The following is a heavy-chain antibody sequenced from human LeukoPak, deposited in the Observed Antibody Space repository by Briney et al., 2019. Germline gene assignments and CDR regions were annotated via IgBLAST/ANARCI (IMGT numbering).Heavy chain of an antibody. V-gene: IGHV4-39*07. D-gene: IGHD5-18*01. Sequence: PSETLSLTCTVSGGSISSSSYYWGWIRQPPGKGLEWIGSIYYSGSTYYNPSLKSRVTISVDTSRNQFSLKLSSVTAADTALYYCARVTRYNYGYVDYWGQGTLVTVSS. CDR1: GGSISSSSYY. CDR2: IYYSGST. CDR3: ARVTRYNYGYVDY. J-gene: IGHJ4*02.